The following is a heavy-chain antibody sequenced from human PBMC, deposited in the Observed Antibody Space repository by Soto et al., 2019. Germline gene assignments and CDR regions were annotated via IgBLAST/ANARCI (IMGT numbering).Heavy chain of an antibody. CDR1: GFTFSSYG. Sequence: QVQLVESGGGVVQPGRSLRLSCAAAGFTFSSYGMHWVRQAPGKGLEWVAVIWYDGSNKYYADAVKGRFTISRDNSKNTLYLQMNSMRAEDTAVYYWARDRGGTPLRYYYGMDVWGQGTTVTVSS. CDR2: IWYDGSNK. V-gene: IGHV3-33*01. CDR3: ARDRGGTPLRYYYGMDV. J-gene: IGHJ6*02. D-gene: IGHD1-1*01.